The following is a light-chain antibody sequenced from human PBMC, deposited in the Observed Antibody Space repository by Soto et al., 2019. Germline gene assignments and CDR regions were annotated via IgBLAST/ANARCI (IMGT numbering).Light chain of an antibody. J-gene: IGKJ2*01. V-gene: IGKV1-39*01. CDR1: QSISSY. Sequence: DIQMTQSPSSLSASVGDRVTITCRASQSISSYLNWYQQKPGKAPKLLIYAASSLQSGVPSRFSGSGSGTEFTLTISSLQPEDFATYHCQHLNSYPYTFGQGTKLEIK. CDR2: AAS. CDR3: QHLNSYPYT.